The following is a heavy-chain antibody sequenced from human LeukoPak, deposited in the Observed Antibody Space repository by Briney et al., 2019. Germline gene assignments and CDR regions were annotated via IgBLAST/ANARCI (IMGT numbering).Heavy chain of an antibody. V-gene: IGHV1-18*01. D-gene: IGHD3-10*01. J-gene: IGHJ4*02. CDR2: ISGYSGNT. CDR1: GYTFTSHG. Sequence: ASVKVSCKASGYTFTSHGISWVRQAPGRGLEWMGWISGYSGNTNHAQSFQDRVTMTTDTSTSTAYMELRSLTSDDTAMYYCARDIVVRGVSGYWGQGTLVTVSS. CDR3: ARDIVVRGVSGY.